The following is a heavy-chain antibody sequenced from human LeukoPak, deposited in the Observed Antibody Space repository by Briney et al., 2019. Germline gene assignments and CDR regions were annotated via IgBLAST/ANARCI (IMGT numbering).Heavy chain of an antibody. CDR1: GYTFTGYY. V-gene: IGHV1-2*02. D-gene: IGHD5-12*01. CDR3: ARDLGNLRLSDY. Sequence: GASVKVSCKASGYTFTGYYMHWVRQAPGQGLEWMGWINPSSGGTNYAQKFQGRVTMTRDTSISTAYMELSRLRSDDTAVYYCARDLGNLRLSDYWGQGTLVTVSS. CDR2: INPSSGGT. J-gene: IGHJ4*02.